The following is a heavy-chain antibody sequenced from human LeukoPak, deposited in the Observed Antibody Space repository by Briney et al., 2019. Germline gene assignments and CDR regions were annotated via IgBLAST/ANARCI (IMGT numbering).Heavy chain of an antibody. Sequence: GGSLRLSCAASGFTFSSYSMNWVRQAPGKGLEWVSSISSSGSTIYYADSVKGRFTISRDNAKNSLYLQMSSLRAEDTAVYYCARVGEKAFHLWPEIDYWGQGTLVTVS. J-gene: IGHJ4*02. CDR1: GFTFSSYS. CDR3: ARVGEKAFHLWPEIDY. V-gene: IGHV3-48*04. D-gene: IGHD5-24*01. CDR2: ISSSGSTI.